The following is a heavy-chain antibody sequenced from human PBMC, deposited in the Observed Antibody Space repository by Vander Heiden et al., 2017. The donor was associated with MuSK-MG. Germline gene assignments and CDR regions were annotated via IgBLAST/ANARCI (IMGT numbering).Heavy chain of an antibody. D-gene: IGHD6-19*01. V-gene: IGHV3-23*01. CDR2: ISGSGGST. CDR1: GLPFSSYA. Sequence: EVQLLESGGGLVQPGGSLRLSCAAAGLPFSSYAMGWVRQAPGKGLEWVSAISGSGGSTYYADSVKGRFTISRDNSKNTLYLQMNSLRAEDTAVYYCTIAVASRRDYFDYWGQGTLVTVSS. J-gene: IGHJ4*02. CDR3: TIAVASRRDYFDY.